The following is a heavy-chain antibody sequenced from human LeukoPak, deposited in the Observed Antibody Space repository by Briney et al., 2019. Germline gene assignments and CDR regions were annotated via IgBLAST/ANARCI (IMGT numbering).Heavy chain of an antibody. CDR2: INPNSGGT. Sequence: ASVKVSCKASGYTFTGYYMHWVRQAPGQGLEWMGWINPNSGGTNYAQKFQGRVTMTRDTSISTAYMELSRLRSDDTSVYYCARDRSGSSWPNWYFDLWGRGTLVTVSS. V-gene: IGHV1-2*02. CDR3: ARDRSGSSWPNWYFDL. CDR1: GYTFTGYY. D-gene: IGHD6-13*01. J-gene: IGHJ2*01.